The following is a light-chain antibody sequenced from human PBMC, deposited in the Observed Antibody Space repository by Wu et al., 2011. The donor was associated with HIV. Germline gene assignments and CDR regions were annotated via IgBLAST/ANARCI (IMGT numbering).Light chain of an antibody. J-gene: IGKJ1*01. Sequence: EIVLTQSPGTLSLSPGERGTLSCRASQSVSSSYLAWFQQKPGQAPRLLIYGASIRATGAPDRFSGSGSGTDFTLTISRLEPEDFAVYYCQHYGSSPLTFGRGTRVE. CDR3: QHYGSSPLT. CDR2: GAS. V-gene: IGKV3-20*01. CDR1: QSVSSSY.